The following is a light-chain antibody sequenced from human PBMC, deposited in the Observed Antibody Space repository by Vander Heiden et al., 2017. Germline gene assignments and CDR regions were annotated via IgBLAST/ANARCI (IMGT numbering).Light chain of an antibody. CDR3: QQYFSTPYT. J-gene: IGKJ2*01. CDR1: LSVLYSVNNRNY. V-gene: IGKV4-1*01. Sequence: DFVMTQSPDSLAVSLGERATINCKSSLSVLYSVNNRNYLALYQQKPGQPPTLLIYWAPTRESGVPARFSGSGSGTDFTLTISSLQAEDVAVYYCQQYFSTPYTFGQGTKLEIK. CDR2: WAP.